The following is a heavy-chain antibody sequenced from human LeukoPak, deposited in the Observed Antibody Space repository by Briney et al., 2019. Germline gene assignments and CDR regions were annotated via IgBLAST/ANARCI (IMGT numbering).Heavy chain of an antibody. CDR2: ISSSSSYI. Sequence: GGSLRLSCAASGFTFSSYSMNWVRQAPGKGLEWVSSISSSSSYIYYADSVKGRFTISRGNAKNSLYLQMNSLRAEDTAVYYCARASQVVATSKKGRFDYWGQGTLVTVSS. CDR1: GFTFSSYS. V-gene: IGHV3-21*04. J-gene: IGHJ4*02. CDR3: ARASQVVATSKKGRFDY. D-gene: IGHD5-12*01.